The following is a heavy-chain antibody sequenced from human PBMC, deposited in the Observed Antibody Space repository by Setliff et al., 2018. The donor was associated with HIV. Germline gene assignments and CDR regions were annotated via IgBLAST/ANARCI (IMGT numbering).Heavy chain of an antibody. CDR3: AAGLHYYDSTGYPLTCDY. CDR2: LYFTGST. J-gene: IGHJ4*02. V-gene: IGHV4-39*01. D-gene: IGHD3-22*01. Sequence: SETLSLTCSVSGGSVSSGSYYWGWIRQPPGKGLEWIGTLYFTGSTYYNPSLKSRVTISVDTSKNQFSLKLSSVTAADTAVYYCAAGLHYYDSTGYPLTCDYWGQGALVTAPQ. CDR1: GGSVSSGSYY.